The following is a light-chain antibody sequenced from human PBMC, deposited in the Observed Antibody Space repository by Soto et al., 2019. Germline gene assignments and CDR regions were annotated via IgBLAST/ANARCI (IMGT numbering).Light chain of an antibody. Sequence: EIVMTQSPATLSVSPGERATLSCRASQSVSSNLVWYQQKPGQAPRLLIYATYTRATGIPPRFSGSGSGTEFTLTISSLQSEDFAVYYCQQYNYWPPFTFGQGTKLEIK. J-gene: IGKJ2*01. CDR3: QQYNYWPPFT. V-gene: IGKV3-15*01. CDR2: ATY. CDR1: QSVSSN.